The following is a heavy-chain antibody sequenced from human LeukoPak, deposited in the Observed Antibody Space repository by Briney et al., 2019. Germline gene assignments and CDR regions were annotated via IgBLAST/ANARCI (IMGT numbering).Heavy chain of an antibody. CDR2: ISSSSYI. V-gene: IGHV3-21*01. Sequence: GGSLRLSCAASGFTFSSYSMNWVRQAPGKGLEWVSSISSSSYIYYADSVKGRFTISRDNSKNTLYLQMNSLRAEDTAVYYCARGSRDAFDIWGQGTMVTVSS. J-gene: IGHJ3*02. CDR1: GFTFSSYS. D-gene: IGHD2-15*01. CDR3: ARGSRDAFDI.